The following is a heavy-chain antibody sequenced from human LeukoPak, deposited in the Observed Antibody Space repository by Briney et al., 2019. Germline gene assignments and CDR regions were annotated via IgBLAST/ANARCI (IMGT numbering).Heavy chain of an antibody. D-gene: IGHD3-10*01. CDR2: ISAYNGNT. J-gene: IGHJ5*02. Sequence: GASVKVSCKASGYTFTSYGISWVRQAPGQGLEWMGWISAYNGNTNYAQKLQGRVTMTTDTSTSTAYMELRSLRSDDTAVYYCAREISFTMVRGLIEGNWFDPWGQGTLVTVSS. CDR1: GYTFTSYG. V-gene: IGHV1-18*01. CDR3: AREISFTMVRGLIEGNWFDP.